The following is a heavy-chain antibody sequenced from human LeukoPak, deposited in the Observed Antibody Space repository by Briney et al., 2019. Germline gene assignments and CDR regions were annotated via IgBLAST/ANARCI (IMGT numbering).Heavy chain of an antibody. D-gene: IGHD2-21*01. CDR1: GYTFVNYD. Sequence: ASVKVSCKASGYTFVNYDINWVRQAPGQGLEWMGLMSPHNGHTEYAQNFQGRVTMTRDTSTGTAYMELRSLRSEDTAVYYCARRTPRCGGTCYDAFDVWGQGTMVTVSS. J-gene: IGHJ3*01. CDR2: MSPHNGHT. CDR3: ARRTPRCGGTCYDAFDV. V-gene: IGHV1-8*01.